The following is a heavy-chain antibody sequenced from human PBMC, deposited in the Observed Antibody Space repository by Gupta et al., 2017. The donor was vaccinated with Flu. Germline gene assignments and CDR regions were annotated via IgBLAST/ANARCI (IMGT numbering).Heavy chain of an antibody. V-gene: IGHV4-34*01. D-gene: IGHD2-2*01. CDR1: GGSFSGYY. CDR2: INHSGST. Sequence: QVQLQQWGAGLLKPSETLSLTCAVYGGSFSGYYWSWIRQPPGKGLEWIGEINHSGSTNYNPSLKSRVTISVDTSKNQFSLKLSSVTAADTAVYYCARVGRYCSSTSCYSKNEGDEGYSYGFVYYYYGMDVWGQGTTVTVSS. CDR3: ARVGRYCSSTSCYSKNEGDEGYSYGFVYYYYGMDV. J-gene: IGHJ6*02.